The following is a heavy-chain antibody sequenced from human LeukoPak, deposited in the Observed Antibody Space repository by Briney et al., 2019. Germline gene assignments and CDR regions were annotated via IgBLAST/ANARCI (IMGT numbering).Heavy chain of an antibody. V-gene: IGHV4-4*02. Sequence: NRSETLSLTCGVSGGSVINTNWWTSVRQPPGKGLEWIGEVHLDGRTNYNPSLESRLTMSVDVSENQVSLKLTSVTAADTAVYYCAREGGFYRPLDYSGQGTLVTVSS. CDR3: AREGGFYRPLDY. J-gene: IGHJ4*02. CDR2: VHLDGRT. CDR1: GGSVINTNW. D-gene: IGHD3-3*01.